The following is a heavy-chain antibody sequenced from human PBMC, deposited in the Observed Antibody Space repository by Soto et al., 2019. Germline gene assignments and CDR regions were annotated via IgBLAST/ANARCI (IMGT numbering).Heavy chain of an antibody. CDR1: GFTLSTCW. V-gene: IGHV3-7*01. J-gene: IGHJ3*02. Sequence: GGSLRLSCVASGFTLSTCWMAWVRQTPGKGLEFVANIRPDGNEINYVDSVKGRFTISRDNAKNSLFLQMNSLRHDDTAVYYCGTDQWGGAFDIGGQGTTVTVS. CDR3: GTDQWGGAFDI. CDR2: IRPDGNEI. D-gene: IGHD3-10*01.